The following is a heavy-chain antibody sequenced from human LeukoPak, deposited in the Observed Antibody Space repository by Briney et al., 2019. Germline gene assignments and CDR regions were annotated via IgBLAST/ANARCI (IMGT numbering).Heavy chain of an antibody. Sequence: PSETLSLTCTVSGGSISSGGYYWSWIRQHPGKGLEWIGYIYYSGSTYYNPSLKSRVTISVDTSKNQFSLKLSSVTAADTAVYYCARVAYDSSGYLYYFDYWGQGTLVTVSS. CDR3: ARVAYDSSGYLYYFDY. D-gene: IGHD3-22*01. CDR2: IYYSGST. V-gene: IGHV4-30-4*08. J-gene: IGHJ4*02. CDR1: GGSISSGGYY.